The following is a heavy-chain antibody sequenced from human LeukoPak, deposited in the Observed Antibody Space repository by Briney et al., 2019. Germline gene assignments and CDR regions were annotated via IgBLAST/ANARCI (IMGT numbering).Heavy chain of an antibody. J-gene: IGHJ1*01. V-gene: IGHV1-2*02. CDR2: INPSNGET. CDR1: GYTFTSYY. D-gene: IGHD3-16*01. Sequence: ASVKVSCKTSGYTFTSYYLHWVRQAPGQRFEWMAWINPSNGETKYARRFQGRVTLTRDTSINTAYMELSGLRPDDTALYYCARSQFRTTNSGAWGFQPWGQGTLVTVSS. CDR3: ARSQFRTTNSGAWGFQP.